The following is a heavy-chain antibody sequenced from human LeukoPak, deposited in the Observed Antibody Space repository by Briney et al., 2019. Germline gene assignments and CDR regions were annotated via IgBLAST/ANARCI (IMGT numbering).Heavy chain of an antibody. D-gene: IGHD6-6*01. CDR1: GFTFSSYG. CDR2: ISGSGDST. Sequence: WGSLRLSCAASGFTFSSYGMSWVRQAPGKGLEWVSAISGSGDSTYYADSVKGRFTISRDNVKNSLYLQMNSLTAQDTAVYYCAKGNVAGRQRAPPKEWFDPWGQGTLVTVSS. V-gene: IGHV3-23*01. J-gene: IGHJ5*02. CDR3: AKGNVAGRQRAPPKEWFDP.